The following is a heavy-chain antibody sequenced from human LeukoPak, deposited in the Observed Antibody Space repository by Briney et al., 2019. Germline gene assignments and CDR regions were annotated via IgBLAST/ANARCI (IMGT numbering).Heavy chain of an antibody. CDR1: GYTFTSYD. CDR2: MNPNSGNT. J-gene: IGHJ4*02. Sequence: ASVKVSCKASGYTFTSYDINWVRQATGQELEWMGWMNPNSGNTGYAQKFQGRVTITRNTSISTAYMELSSLRSEDTAVYYCAREVAAAGNFDYWGQGTLVTVSS. D-gene: IGHD6-13*01. CDR3: AREVAAAGNFDY. V-gene: IGHV1-8*03.